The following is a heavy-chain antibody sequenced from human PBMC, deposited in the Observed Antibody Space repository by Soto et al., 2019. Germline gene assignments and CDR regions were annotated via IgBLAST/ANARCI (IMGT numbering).Heavy chain of an antibody. J-gene: IGHJ4*02. CDR1: GFTFSTYA. V-gene: IGHV3-23*01. CDR3: ARAYGDTPFAY. D-gene: IGHD4-17*01. CDR2: INGGGGKI. Sequence: EVQLLESGGGLVQPGGSLRLSCAASGFTFSTYAMSWVRQAPGKGLEWVSGINGGGGKIYYADSVKGRFTISRDNSKNTLYLQMIALSAEDTAVYYCARAYGDTPFAYWGQGTLVTVSS.